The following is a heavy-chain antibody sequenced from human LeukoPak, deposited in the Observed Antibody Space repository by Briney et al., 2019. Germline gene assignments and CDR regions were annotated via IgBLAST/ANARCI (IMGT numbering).Heavy chain of an antibody. CDR3: ARAPIGSVDY. J-gene: IGHJ4*02. D-gene: IGHD1-1*01. CDR1: GDSISSSY. Sequence: SQTLSLTCTVFGDSISSSYWTWIRLPPGKGLEWIAYIYYTGYTSYNPSLKSRVSISIDTSKNQLSLKLISVTAADTAVYYCARAPIGSVDYWGPGALVTVSS. CDR2: IYYTGYT. V-gene: IGHV4-59*01.